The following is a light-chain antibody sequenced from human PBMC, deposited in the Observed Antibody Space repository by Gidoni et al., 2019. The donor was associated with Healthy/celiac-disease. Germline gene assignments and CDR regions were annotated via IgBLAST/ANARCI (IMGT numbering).Light chain of an antibody. CDR1: SLRSYY. J-gene: IGLJ7*01. CDR3: NSRDSSGNHRCV. Sequence: SSELTQAPAVSVVLVQTVRITCQGDSLRSYYASWYQQKPGQAPVLVIYGKNNRPSGIPDRFSGSSSGNTASLTITGAQAEDEADYYCNSRDSSGNHRCVFGGGTQLTVL. V-gene: IGLV3-19*01. CDR2: GKN.